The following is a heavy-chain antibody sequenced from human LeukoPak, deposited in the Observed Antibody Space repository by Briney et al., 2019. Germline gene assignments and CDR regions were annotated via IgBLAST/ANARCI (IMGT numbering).Heavy chain of an antibody. CDR3: AREGHWVVHGFYYYYMDV. CDR1: GFTFSNYA. Sequence: GGSLRLSCAASGFTFSNYAMHWVRQAPGKGLEWVAVISYDGRNEFYADSVKGRFTISRDNSKNTLDLQMNSLKAEDTAVYYCAREGHWVVHGFYYYYMDVWGKGTTVTVSS. V-gene: IGHV3-30*01. J-gene: IGHJ6*03. D-gene: IGHD2-15*01. CDR2: ISYDGRNE.